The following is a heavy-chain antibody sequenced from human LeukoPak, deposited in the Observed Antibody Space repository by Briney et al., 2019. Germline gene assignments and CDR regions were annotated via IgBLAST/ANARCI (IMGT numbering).Heavy chain of an antibody. CDR1: GGSFSGYH. CDR3: ARIAAAGNGPLYYFDY. D-gene: IGHD6-13*01. V-gene: IGHV4-34*01. CDR2: INHSGST. J-gene: IGHJ4*02. Sequence: SETLSLTCAVFGGSFSGYHWSWIRQPPGKGLEWIGEINHSGSTNYNPSLKSRVTISIDTSKSQFSLKLNSVTAADTAMYYCARIAAAGNGPLYYFDYWGQGTLVTVPS.